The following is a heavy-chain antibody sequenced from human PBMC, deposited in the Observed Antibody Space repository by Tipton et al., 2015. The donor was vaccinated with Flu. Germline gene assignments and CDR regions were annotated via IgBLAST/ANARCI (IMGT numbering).Heavy chain of an antibody. CDR3: ARGWPRQYFDY. V-gene: IGHV4-59*01. J-gene: IGHJ4*02. Sequence: TLSLTCTVSGASISSYYWSWIRQPPGKGLEWIGYFFYSGTSNYNPSLKSRVTISVDTSKNQFSLKLSSVTAADTAVYYCARGWPRQYFDYWGQGTLVTVSS. D-gene: IGHD5-24*01. CDR1: GASISSYY. CDR2: FFYSGTS.